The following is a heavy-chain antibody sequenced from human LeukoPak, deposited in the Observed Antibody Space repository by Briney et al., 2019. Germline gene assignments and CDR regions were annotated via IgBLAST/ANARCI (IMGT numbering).Heavy chain of an antibody. J-gene: IGHJ6*02. CDR3: ARGRFLPPVPEKVVIWTAHYYGMDV. D-gene: IGHD3-3*01. V-gene: IGHV4-38-2*02. CDR1: GYSISSGYY. Sequence: SETLSLTCTVSGYSISSGYYWGWIRQPPGKGLEWIGEINHSGSTNYNPSLKSRVTISVDTSKNQFSLKLSSVTAADTAVYYCARGRFLPPVPEKVVIWTAHYYGMDVWGQGTTVTVSS. CDR2: INHSGST.